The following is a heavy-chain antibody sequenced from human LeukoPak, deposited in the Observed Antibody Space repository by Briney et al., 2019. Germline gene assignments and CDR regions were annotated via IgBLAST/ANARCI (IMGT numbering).Heavy chain of an antibody. Sequence: GGSLRLSCAASGFTLSTYAMSWVRQTPGKGLEWVAATSSSDAGTYHADSVRGRFTISRDNSKNTLYLQMNSLRAEDAAVYFCAKAPVTSCRGACHPFDSWGQGTLVTVSS. V-gene: IGHV3-23*01. J-gene: IGHJ4*02. D-gene: IGHD2-15*01. CDR1: GFTLSTYA. CDR2: TSSSDAGT. CDR3: AKAPVTSCRGACHPFDS.